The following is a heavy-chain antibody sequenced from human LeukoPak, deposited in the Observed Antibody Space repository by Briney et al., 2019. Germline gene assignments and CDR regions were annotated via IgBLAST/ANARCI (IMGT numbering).Heavy chain of an antibody. CDR1: GFSVNTNY. CDR2: LYSGGGA. V-gene: IGHV3-66*01. J-gene: IGHJ3*02. CDR3: ARGKTSDDIIEDAFDI. D-gene: IGHD3-9*01. Sequence: PGGSLRLSCAASGFSVNTNYMTWVRQAPGKGLEWVSVLYSGGGAYYADSVKDRFTISRDYSQNTLLLQMNSLRAEDTALYYCARGKTSDDIIEDAFDIWGQGTVVAVSS.